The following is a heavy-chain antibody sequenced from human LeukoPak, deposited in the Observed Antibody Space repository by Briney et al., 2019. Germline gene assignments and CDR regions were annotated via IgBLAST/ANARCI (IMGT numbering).Heavy chain of an antibody. J-gene: IGHJ4*02. CDR2: MSVSSGLI. CDR1: GFTFSFYS. V-gene: IGHV3-21*01. D-gene: IGHD6-19*01. CDR3: ARRAVAGEYYFDY. Sequence: GGSLRLSCAASGFTFSFYSMNWVRQAPGKGLEWVSSMSVSSGLIYYADSVKGRFTISRDNAKKSLYLQMNSLRAEDTAVYYCARRAVAGEYYFDYWGQGTLVTVSS.